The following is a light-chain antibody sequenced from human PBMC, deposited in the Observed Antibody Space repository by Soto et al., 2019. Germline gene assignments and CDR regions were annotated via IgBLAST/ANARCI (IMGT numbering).Light chain of an antibody. J-gene: IGLJ2*01. Sequence: QSVLTQPPSASGTPGQRVTISCSGSSPNIGSNTVNWYQQLPGTAPKLLIYSNNQRPSGVPDRFSGSKCGTSASLAISGLQSEDEADYYCAAWDDSLNGVVFGGGTQLTVL. CDR2: SNN. V-gene: IGLV1-44*01. CDR3: AAWDDSLNGVV. CDR1: SPNIGSNT.